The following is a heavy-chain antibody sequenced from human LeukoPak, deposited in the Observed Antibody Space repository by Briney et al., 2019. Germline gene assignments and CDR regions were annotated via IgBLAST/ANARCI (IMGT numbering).Heavy chain of an antibody. D-gene: IGHD6-19*01. J-gene: IGHJ5*02. CDR3: ARVAVAGMIWWFDP. V-gene: IGHV1-8*01. Sequence: GASVKVSCKASGYTFTSCDINWVRQATGQGLEWMGWMNPNSGNTGYAQKFQGRVTMTRNTSISTAYMELSSLRSEDTAVYYCARVAVAGMIWWFDPWGQGTLVTVSS. CDR1: GYTFTSCD. CDR2: MNPNSGNT.